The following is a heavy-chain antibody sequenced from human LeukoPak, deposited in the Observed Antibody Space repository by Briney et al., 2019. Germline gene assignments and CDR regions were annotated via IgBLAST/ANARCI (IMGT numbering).Heavy chain of an antibody. Sequence: ASVKVSCKASGYTFSGHYLHWVRQAPGKGLEWMGGFDPEDGETIYAQKFQGRVTMTEDTSTDTAYMELSSLRSEDTAVYYCATVRVFLWDYWGQGTLVTVSS. J-gene: IGHJ4*02. D-gene: IGHD2-21*01. CDR2: FDPEDGET. CDR1: GYTFSGHY. V-gene: IGHV1-24*01. CDR3: ATVRVFLWDY.